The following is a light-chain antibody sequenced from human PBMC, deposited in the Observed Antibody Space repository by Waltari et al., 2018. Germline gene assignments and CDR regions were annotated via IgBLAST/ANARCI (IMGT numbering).Light chain of an antibody. J-gene: IGKJ2*01. V-gene: IGKV3-11*01. Sequence: EIVLTRSPAPLSLSPGERATLSRTASQSVGTYLAWFQQKLDQPPRLLIYDAANRATGIPARFSGSGCGTDFTLTISSLEAEDFALYYCQQRNNWPPENAFGQGTKLEMK. CDR2: DAA. CDR3: QQRNNWPPENA. CDR1: QSVGTY.